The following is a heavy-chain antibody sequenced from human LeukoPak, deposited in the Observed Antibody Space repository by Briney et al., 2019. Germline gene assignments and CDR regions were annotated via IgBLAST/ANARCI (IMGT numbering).Heavy chain of an antibody. J-gene: IGHJ4*02. CDR3: ARSWYYYDVLDY. CDR1: GYTFTGYY. V-gene: IGHV1-2*04. Sequence: ASVKVSCKASGYTFTGYYMHWVRQAPGQGLEWMGWINPNSGRTNYAQKFQGWVTMTRDTSISTAYMELSRLRSDDTAVYYCARSWYYYDVLDYWGQGTLVTVSS. CDR2: INPNSGRT. D-gene: IGHD3-22*01.